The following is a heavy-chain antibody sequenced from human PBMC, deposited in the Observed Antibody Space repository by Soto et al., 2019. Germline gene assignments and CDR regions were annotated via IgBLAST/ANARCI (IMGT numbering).Heavy chain of an antibody. CDR3: ARGPGRRDGYNYPDY. CDR2: IYYSGST. CDR1: GGSISSGDYY. Sequence: LSLTCTVSGGSISSGDYYWSWIRQPPGKGLEWIGYIYYSGSTYYNPSLKSRVTISVDTSKNQFSLKLSSVTAADTAVYYCARGPGRRDGYNYPDYWGQGTLVTVSS. V-gene: IGHV4-30-4*01. J-gene: IGHJ4*02. D-gene: IGHD5-12*01.